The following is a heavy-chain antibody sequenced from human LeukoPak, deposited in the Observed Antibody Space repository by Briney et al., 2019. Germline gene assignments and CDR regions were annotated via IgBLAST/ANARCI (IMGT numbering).Heavy chain of an antibody. Sequence: PGGSLRLSCAASGXTFXSXXXHXVXQAPGXXLEWXAVISYXXRNKYYADSVKGRFTISRDNSKNTLYLHMSSLRAEDTAMYYCVRDTSYCSGGRCFATYSFDYWGQGTRVTVS. V-gene: IGHV3-30*14. J-gene: IGHJ4*02. CDR3: VRDTSYCSGGRCFATYSFDY. D-gene: IGHD2-15*01. CDR1: GXTFXSXX. CDR2: ISYXXRNK.